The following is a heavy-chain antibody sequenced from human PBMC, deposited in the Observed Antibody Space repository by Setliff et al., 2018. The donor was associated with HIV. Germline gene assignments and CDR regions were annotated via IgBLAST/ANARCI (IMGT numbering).Heavy chain of an antibody. CDR1: GLSFSSAW. Sequence: GSLRLSCVASGLSFSSAWMGWVRQAPGKGVEWVGFISSNTYGGTTDYAASVKGRFTISRDDSKSSAYLLMNSLKTEDTAVYYCSRVHSPLYYDILTGYLDYWGQGTLVTVSS. CDR2: ISSNTYGGTT. CDR3: SRVHSPLYYDILTGYLDY. V-gene: IGHV3-49*04. J-gene: IGHJ4*02. D-gene: IGHD3-9*01.